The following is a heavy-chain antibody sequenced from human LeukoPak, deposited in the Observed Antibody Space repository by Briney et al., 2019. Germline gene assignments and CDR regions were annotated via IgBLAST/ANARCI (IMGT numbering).Heavy chain of an antibody. D-gene: IGHD5-12*01. CDR2: IWYDGSNK. V-gene: IGHV3-33*01. J-gene: IGHJ6*02. Sequence: GRSLRLSCAASGFTFSSYGMHWVRQAPGKGLEWVAFIWYDGSNKYYADSVKGRFHISRDNSKNTLYLQMNSLRAEDTAVYYCARVDGYDTSYYYYYGMDVWGQGTTVTVSS. CDR1: GFTFSSYG. CDR3: ARVDGYDTSYYYYYGMDV.